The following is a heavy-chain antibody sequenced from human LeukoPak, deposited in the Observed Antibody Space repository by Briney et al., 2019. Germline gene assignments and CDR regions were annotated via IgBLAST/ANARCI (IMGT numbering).Heavy chain of an antibody. D-gene: IGHD2-2*01. CDR3: ARLVPAARNWFDP. CDR2: ISSSSSYI. J-gene: IGHJ5*02. V-gene: IGHV3-21*01. Sequence: PGGSLRLSCAASGFTFSSYSMNWVRQAPGKGLEWVSSISSSSSYIYYADSVKGRFTIPRDNAKNSLYLQMNSLRAEDTAVYYCARLVPAARNWFDPWGQGTLVTVSS. CDR1: GFTFSSYS.